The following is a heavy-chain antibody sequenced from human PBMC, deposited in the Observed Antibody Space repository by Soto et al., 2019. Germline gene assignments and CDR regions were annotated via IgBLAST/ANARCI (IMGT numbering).Heavy chain of an antibody. CDR3: ARIRNGDWYFDY. D-gene: IGHD4-17*01. J-gene: IGHJ4*02. CDR1: GFTFSSYW. CDR2: INSDGSTT. Sequence: EVQLVESGGGLVQPGGSLRLSCAASGFTFSSYWMHWVRQAPGKGLVWVSRINSDGSTTSYADSVKGRFTISRDNAKNTRYRQMNSLRAEDTAVYYCARIRNGDWYFDYWGQGTLVTISS. V-gene: IGHV3-74*01.